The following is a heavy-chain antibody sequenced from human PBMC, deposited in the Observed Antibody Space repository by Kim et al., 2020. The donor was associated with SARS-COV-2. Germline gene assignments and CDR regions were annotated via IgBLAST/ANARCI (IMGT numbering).Heavy chain of an antibody. CDR2: IYPSGSI. J-gene: IGHJ6*03. Sequence: SETLSLTCTVSVDSISSSYWWTWVRQAPGKGLEWIGAIYPSGSINYNPSLKSRVTISVDKSKNQFSLNLSSVTAADTAMYYCAREKGVATSSYFYYFMDVWGKGTTVTVSS. D-gene: IGHD5-12*01. CDR3: AREKGVATSSYFYYFMDV. CDR1: VDSISSSYW. V-gene: IGHV4-4*02.